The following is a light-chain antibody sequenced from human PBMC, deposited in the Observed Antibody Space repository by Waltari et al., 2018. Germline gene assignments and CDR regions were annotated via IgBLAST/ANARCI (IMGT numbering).Light chain of an antibody. CDR2: EVS. Sequence: QSALTQPASVSGSPGQSITIPCTGTSSDVGSYNLVSWYQQHPGKAPKLMIYEVSKRPSGVSNRFSGSKSDNTASLTISGLQAEDEADYYCCSYAGSPWVFGGGTKLTVL. CDR1: SSDVGSYNL. V-gene: IGLV2-23*02. J-gene: IGLJ3*02. CDR3: CSYAGSPWV.